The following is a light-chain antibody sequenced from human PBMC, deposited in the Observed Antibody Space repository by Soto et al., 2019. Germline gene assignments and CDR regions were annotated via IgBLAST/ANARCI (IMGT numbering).Light chain of an antibody. J-gene: IGKJ5*01. Sequence: EIVLTQSPGTLSLSPGEGATLACRACQSVSSSYLAWYQQQPRQAPRLLLYGTSTRATGIPARFSGSGSGTEFTLTISNLQSDDFAVYFCQQYHNWPPITFGQGTRLEIK. CDR2: GTS. CDR3: QQYHNWPPIT. V-gene: IGKV3-20*01. CDR1: QSVSSSY.